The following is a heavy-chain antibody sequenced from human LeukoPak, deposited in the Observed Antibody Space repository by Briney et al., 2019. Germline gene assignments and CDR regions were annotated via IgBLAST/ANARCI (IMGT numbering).Heavy chain of an antibody. J-gene: IGHJ4*02. CDR3: TRRLAGYDY. Sequence: GGPLRLSCAASGFTFSGSAMHWVRQASGKGLEWVGRIRSKANSYATAYAASVKGRYTISRDDSKNTAYLQMNSLKTEDTAVYYCTRRLAGYDYWGQGTLVTVSS. CDR1: GFTFSGSA. D-gene: IGHD5-12*01. CDR2: IRSKANSYAT. V-gene: IGHV3-73*01.